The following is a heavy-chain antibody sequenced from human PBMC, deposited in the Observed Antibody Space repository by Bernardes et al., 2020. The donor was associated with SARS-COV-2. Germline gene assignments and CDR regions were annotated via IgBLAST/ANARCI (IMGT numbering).Heavy chain of an antibody. V-gene: IGHV3-21*01. CDR3: ARIDEVTGRDY. D-gene: IGHD2-21*02. CDR1: GFTFTTYS. Sequence: GGSLRLSCAASGFTFTTYSMNWVRQAPGKGLEWVSSISSTGSYKYYADSVKGRFTISRDNAKKSLYLRMNSLRAEDTAVYYCARIDEVTGRDYWGQGTLVTVSS. J-gene: IGHJ4*02. CDR2: ISSTGSYK.